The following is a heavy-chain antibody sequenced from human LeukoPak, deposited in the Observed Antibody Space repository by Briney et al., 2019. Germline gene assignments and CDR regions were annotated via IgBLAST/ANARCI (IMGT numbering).Heavy chain of an antibody. CDR3: ARRAPYSSGWYD. CDR1: GGSISSYY. Sequence: SETLSLTRTVSGGSISSYYWSWIRQPPGKGLEWIGYIYYSGSTNYNPSLKSRVTISVDTSKNQFSLKLSSVTAADTAVYYCARRAPYSSGWYDWGQGTLVTVSS. D-gene: IGHD6-19*01. CDR2: IYYSGST. V-gene: IGHV4-59*08. J-gene: IGHJ4*02.